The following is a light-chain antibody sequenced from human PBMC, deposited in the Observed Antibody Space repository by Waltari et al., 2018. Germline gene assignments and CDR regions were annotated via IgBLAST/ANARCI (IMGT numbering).Light chain of an antibody. CDR1: QGVSSH. Sequence: EIVLTQSPATLSFSPGERATLPCRASQGVSSHLAWYQQKPGQAPRLLIYDASNRATGIPARVSGSGSGTDFTLTISSLEPEDFAVYYCQQRSNWPRTFGQGTKLEIK. J-gene: IGKJ2*01. CDR3: QQRSNWPRT. V-gene: IGKV3-11*01. CDR2: DAS.